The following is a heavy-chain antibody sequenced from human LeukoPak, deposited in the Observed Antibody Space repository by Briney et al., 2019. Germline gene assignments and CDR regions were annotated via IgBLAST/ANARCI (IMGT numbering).Heavy chain of an antibody. CDR2: IRYHGSDK. Sequence: GGSLRLSCAASGLTFSGSGMHWVRQAPGKGLERVAFIRYHGSDKFYADSVKGRFTISRDNSKNTLYLQMNSLRPEDTSVYYCARSPTSWYFDYWGQGTLVTVSS. D-gene: IGHD2-2*01. CDR1: GLTFSGSG. V-gene: IGHV3-30*02. J-gene: IGHJ4*02. CDR3: ARSPTSWYFDY.